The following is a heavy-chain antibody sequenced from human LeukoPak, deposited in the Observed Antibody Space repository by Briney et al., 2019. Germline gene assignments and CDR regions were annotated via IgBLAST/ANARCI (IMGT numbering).Heavy chain of an antibody. CDR3: ARQTAMGRSGDY. CDR2: IDPSDSET. J-gene: IGHJ4*02. V-gene: IGHV5-51*01. CDR1: GYSFTSYW. Sequence: GESLQISCKASGYSFTSYWIGWVRQMPGKGLEWMGIIDPSDSETRYTPSFQGQVTISADKSLSSAYLQWNSLKASDTAMYYCARQTAMGRSGDYWGQGTLVTVSA. D-gene: IGHD5-18*01.